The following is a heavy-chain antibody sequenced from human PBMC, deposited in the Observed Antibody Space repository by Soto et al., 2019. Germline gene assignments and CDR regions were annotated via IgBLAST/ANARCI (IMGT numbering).Heavy chain of an antibody. D-gene: IGHD3-16*01. V-gene: IGHV3-23*01. Sequence: EVQLLESGGGLEQPGGSLRLSCAASGFTFSNYFMIWVRQAPGKGLEWVSGISGSGDRTEYADSVTGRFTISRDNYKKTLYLQMSSLRAEDTSVYYCAKVMFAGIDMNFDYWGHGTLVTVSS. CDR2: ISGSGDRT. J-gene: IGHJ4*01. CDR1: GFTFSNYF. CDR3: AKVMFAGIDMNFDY.